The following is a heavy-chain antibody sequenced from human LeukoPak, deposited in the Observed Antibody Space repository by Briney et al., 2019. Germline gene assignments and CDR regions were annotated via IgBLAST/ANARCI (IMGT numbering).Heavy chain of an antibody. CDR2: IHHSGST. J-gene: IGHJ5*02. Sequence: SETLSLTCSVSGGSINSYYWSWIRQPPGQGLEWIGNIHHSGSTNYNPSRKSRVTMSLDTSKNQFSLKLTSVTAADTAVYYCARVRGYGLGSYVDPWGQGTLVTVSS. CDR3: ARVRGYGLGSYVDP. CDR1: GGSINSYY. D-gene: IGHD3-10*01. V-gene: IGHV4-59*01.